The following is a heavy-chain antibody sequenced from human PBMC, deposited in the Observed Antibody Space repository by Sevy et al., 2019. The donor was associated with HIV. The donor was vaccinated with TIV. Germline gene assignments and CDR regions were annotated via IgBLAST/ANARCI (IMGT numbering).Heavy chain of an antibody. D-gene: IGHD1-26*01. CDR2: IFGVGSQR. V-gene: IGHV3-23*03. CDR1: GFTFARYT. CDR3: AKDREPDSYWEFDF. J-gene: IGHJ4*02. Sequence: GGSLRLSCVTSGFTFARYTMNWVRQAPGKGLEWVAGIFGVGSQRIYADSVRGRFTISRDQSKNTVYLQMNNVRAEDTALYYCAKDREPDSYWEFDFSGQGILVTVSS.